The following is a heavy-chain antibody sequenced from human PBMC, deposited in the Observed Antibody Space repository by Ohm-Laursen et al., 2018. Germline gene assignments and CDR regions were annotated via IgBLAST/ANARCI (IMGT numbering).Heavy chain of an antibody. D-gene: IGHD6-19*01. CDR3: ARWIAVADSRDY. CDR2: IIPVFGTA. V-gene: IGHV1-69*05. Sequence: ASVKVSCKASGGTFSSYAISWVRQAPGQGLEWMGGIIPVFGTANYAQKFQGRVTMTRNTSISTAYMELSSLRSEDTAVYYCARWIAVADSRDYWGQGTLVTVSS. CDR1: GGTFSSYA. J-gene: IGHJ4*02.